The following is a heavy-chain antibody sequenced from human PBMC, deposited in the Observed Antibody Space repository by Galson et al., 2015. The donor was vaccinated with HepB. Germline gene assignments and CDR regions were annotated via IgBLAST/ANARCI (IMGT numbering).Heavy chain of an antibody. CDR3: ARDLGTYNWNPPPFDY. V-gene: IGHV4-4*02. CDR1: GGSISSSNW. J-gene: IGHJ4*02. Sequence: ETLSLTCAVSGGSISSSNWWSWVRQPPGKGLEWIGEIYHSGSTNYNPSLKSRVTISVDKSKNQFSLKLSSVTAADTAVYYCARDLGTYNWNPPPFDYWGQGTLVTVSS. D-gene: IGHD1-20*01. CDR2: IYHSGST.